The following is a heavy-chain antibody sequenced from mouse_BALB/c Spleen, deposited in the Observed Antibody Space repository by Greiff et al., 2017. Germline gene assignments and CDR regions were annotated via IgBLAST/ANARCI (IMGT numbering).Heavy chain of an antibody. Sequence: EVQLVESGGGLVKPGGSLKLSCAASGFTFSSYAMSWVRQTPEKRLEWVATISSGGSYTYYPDSVKGRFTISRDNAKNTLYLQMSSLRSEDTAMYYCARRGVRRGIDYAMDYWGQGTSVTVSS. CDR1: GFTFSSYA. CDR2: ISSGGSYT. D-gene: IGHD2-14*01. J-gene: IGHJ4*01. CDR3: ARRGVRRGIDYAMDY. V-gene: IGHV5-9-3*01.